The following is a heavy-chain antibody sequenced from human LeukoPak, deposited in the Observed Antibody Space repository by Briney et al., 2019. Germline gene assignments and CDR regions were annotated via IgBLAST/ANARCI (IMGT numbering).Heavy chain of an antibody. CDR3: AKSRSDVVDY. V-gene: IGHV3-30*18. CDR1: GFTFSSYG. D-gene: IGHD3-3*01. J-gene: IGHJ4*02. Sequence: GGSLRLSCAASGFTFSSYGMHWVRQAPGKGLEWVAVISYDGSDKYYADSVKGRFTISRDNSKNTLYLQMNSLRAEDTAVYYCAKSRSDVVDYWGQGTLVTVSS. CDR2: ISYDGSDK.